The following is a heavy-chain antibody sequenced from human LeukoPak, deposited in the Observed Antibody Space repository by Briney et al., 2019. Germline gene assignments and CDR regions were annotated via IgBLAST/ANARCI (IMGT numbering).Heavy chain of an antibody. J-gene: IGHJ4*02. D-gene: IGHD2-15*01. CDR3: ATTDNAIAGPY. Sequence: GGSLRLSCAASGFSFSNYAMSWVRQAPGEGLEWVSTISDSGSDTYYADSVKGRFTISRDNAKKSLYLQMDSLRVEDTALYYCATTDNAIAGPYWGQGSLVTVSS. V-gene: IGHV3-21*01. CDR1: GFSFSNYA. CDR2: ISDSGSDT.